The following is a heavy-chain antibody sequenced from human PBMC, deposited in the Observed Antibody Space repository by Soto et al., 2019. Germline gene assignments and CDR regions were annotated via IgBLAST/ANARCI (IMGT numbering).Heavy chain of an antibody. CDR2: ISNSGSTT. CDR1: GFNFKTYA. CDR3: ARPTPYYAFNFWEFDS. D-gene: IGHD3-16*01. J-gene: IGHJ4*02. Sequence: GGSLRLSCEASGFNFKTYAMSWVRQAPGKGLEWLSAISNSGSTTYYANSVKGRFSVSRDNSKNTLYLQMNSLRAEDTALYYCARPTPYYAFNFWEFDSWGLGSLVTVSS. V-gene: IGHV3-23*01.